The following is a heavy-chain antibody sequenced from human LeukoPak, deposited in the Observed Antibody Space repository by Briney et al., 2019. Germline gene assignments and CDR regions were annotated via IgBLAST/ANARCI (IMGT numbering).Heavy chain of an antibody. CDR1: GFTFSSYA. CDR2: ISGSGGST. V-gene: IGHV3-23*01. J-gene: IGHJ4*02. D-gene: IGHD3-10*01. CDR3: ARELLNYYGSGSRDY. Sequence: GGSLRLSCAASGFTFSSYAMSWVRQAPGKGLEWVSAISGSGGSTYYADSVKGRFTISRDNSKNTLYLQMNSLRAEDTAVYYCARELLNYYGSGSRDYWGQGTLVTVSS.